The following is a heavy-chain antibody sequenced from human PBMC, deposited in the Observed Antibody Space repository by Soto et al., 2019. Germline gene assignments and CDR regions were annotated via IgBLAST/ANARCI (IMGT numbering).Heavy chain of an antibody. J-gene: IGHJ3*02. D-gene: IGHD3-9*01. CDR3: ARALRCGPNYDILTGCYAFDI. CDR1: GFTFSSYS. V-gene: IGHV3-21*01. CDR2: ISSSSSYI. Sequence: EVQLVESGGGLVKPGGSLRLSCAASGFTFSSYSMNWVRQAPGKGLEWVSSISSSSSYIYYADSVKGRFTISRDNAKNSLYLQMNSLRAEDTAVYYCARALRCGPNYDILTGCYAFDIWGQGTMVTVSS.